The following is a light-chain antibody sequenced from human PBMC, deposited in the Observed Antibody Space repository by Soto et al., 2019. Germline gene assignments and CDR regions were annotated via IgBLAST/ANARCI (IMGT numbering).Light chain of an antibody. CDR1: QSLVHSDGNTY. J-gene: IGKJ2*01. Sequence: DVVLTQTPLSSPVTLGQPASISCRSSQSLVHSDGNTYLSWFHQRPGQPPRLLIYKVSNRFSGVPERFSGSGAGTDFTLKISRVEGEDVGIYFCMQATQYRPSTLGEGTKLQIK. V-gene: IGKV2-24*01. CDR2: KVS. CDR3: MQATQYRPST.